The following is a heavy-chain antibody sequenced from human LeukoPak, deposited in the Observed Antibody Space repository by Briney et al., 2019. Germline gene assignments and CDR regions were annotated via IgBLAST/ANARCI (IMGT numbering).Heavy chain of an antibody. Sequence: GASVKVSCKASGGTFSSYAISWVRQAPGQGLEWMGGIIPILATANYAQKFQGRVTITADESTSTAYMELSSLRSEDTAVYYCSTIEGSSGYYFDYWGQGTLVTVSS. CDR3: STIEGSSGYYFDY. J-gene: IGHJ4*02. CDR1: GGTFSSYA. CDR2: IIPILATA. D-gene: IGHD3-22*01. V-gene: IGHV1-69*13.